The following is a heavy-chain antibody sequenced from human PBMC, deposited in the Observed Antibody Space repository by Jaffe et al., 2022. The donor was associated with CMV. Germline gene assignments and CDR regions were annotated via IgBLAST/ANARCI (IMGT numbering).Heavy chain of an antibody. V-gene: IGHV1-2*02. CDR1: GYIFTGYH. J-gene: IGHJ5*02. CDR3: ARDRNSMASAGVPNWFDP. D-gene: IGHD6-13*01. CDR2: INPNSGGT. Sequence: QVQLMQSGAEVKMPGASVKVSCKASGYIFTGYHMHWVRQAPGQGLEWMGWINPNSGGTNYAQKFQGRVTMTRDTSITTSFMELNSLRSDDTAVYYCARDRNSMASAGVPNWFDPWGQGTLVTVSS.